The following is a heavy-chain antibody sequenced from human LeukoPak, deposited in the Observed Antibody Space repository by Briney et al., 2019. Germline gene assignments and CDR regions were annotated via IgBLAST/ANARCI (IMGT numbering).Heavy chain of an antibody. CDR3: ARTPTSIAAAGNYFDY. CDR2: IDWDDDK. J-gene: IGHJ4*02. D-gene: IGHD6-13*01. Sequence: SGPALVKPSQPLILTCTFSGFPVSPSGMYVSWTRQPPGKALEWLTRIDWDDDKYYSTSLKTRLTISKDTSKNQVVLTMTNMDPVDTATYYCARTPTSIAAAGNYFDYWGQGTLVTVSS. CDR1: GFPVSPSGMY. V-gene: IGHV2-70*11.